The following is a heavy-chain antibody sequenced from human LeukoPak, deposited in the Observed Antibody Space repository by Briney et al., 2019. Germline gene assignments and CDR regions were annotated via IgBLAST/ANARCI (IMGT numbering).Heavy chain of an antibody. CDR3: ARGLPFRARLYSYYYMDV. Sequence: SETLSLTCAVYGGSFSGYYWSWIRQPPGKGLEWIGEINHSGSTNYNPSLKSRVTISVDTSKNQFSLKLSSVTAADTAVYYCARGLPFRARLYSYYYMDVWGKGTTVTVSS. J-gene: IGHJ6*03. V-gene: IGHV4-34*01. D-gene: IGHD2/OR15-2a*01. CDR2: INHSGST. CDR1: GGSFSGYY.